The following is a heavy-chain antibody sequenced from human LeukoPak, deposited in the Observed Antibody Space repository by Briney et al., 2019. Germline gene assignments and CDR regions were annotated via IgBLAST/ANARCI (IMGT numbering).Heavy chain of an antibody. V-gene: IGHV3-53*04. D-gene: IGHD5-18*01. CDR3: ARSSHGYSYGDFDY. CDR1: GFTVSSNY. Sequence: GGSLRLSCAASGFTVSSNYMSWVRQAPGKGLEWVSVIYSGGSTYYADSVKGRFTISRHNSKNTLYLQMNGLRAEDTAVYYCARSSHGYSYGDFDYWGQGTLVTVSS. CDR2: IYSGGST. J-gene: IGHJ4*02.